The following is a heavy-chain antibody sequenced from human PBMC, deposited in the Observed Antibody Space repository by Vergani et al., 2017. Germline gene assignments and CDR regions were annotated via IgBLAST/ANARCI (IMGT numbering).Heavy chain of an antibody. J-gene: IGHJ2*01. Sequence: VQLVESGGGLVKPGGSLRLSCASSGFTFSSYAMHWVRQVSGRGLEWVSGIDRNYGVKNGNSFEGRFSISRDNAKKAVFLQMNNLRHEDTALYFCVKDNDYDADGPFDLWGRGTLVTVSS. CDR2: IDRNYGVK. V-gene: IGHV3-9*01. CDR1: GFTFSSYA. D-gene: IGHD3-16*01. CDR3: VKDNDYDADGPFDL.